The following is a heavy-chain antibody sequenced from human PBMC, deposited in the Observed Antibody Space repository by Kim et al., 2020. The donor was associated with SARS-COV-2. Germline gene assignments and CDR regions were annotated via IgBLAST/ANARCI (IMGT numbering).Heavy chain of an antibody. D-gene: IGHD5-18*01. CDR1: GYSFNTNW. V-gene: IGHV5-51*01. J-gene: IGHJ4*02. CDR3: ARHPGGNKFGSFDQ. Sequence: GESLKISCKGSGYSFNTNWIGWVRQMPGKGLEWMGIMYPGDSDSRYNPSVQGQVTMSIDKSLSIAYLEWNSLKASDTAMYYCARHPGGNKFGSFDQWGLGTMVTASS. CDR2: MYPGDSDS.